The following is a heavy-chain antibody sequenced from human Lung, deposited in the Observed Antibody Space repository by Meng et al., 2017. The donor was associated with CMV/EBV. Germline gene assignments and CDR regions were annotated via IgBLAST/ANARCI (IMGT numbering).Heavy chain of an antibody. CDR2: ISTSSTSA. CDR1: KFIFSKYA. J-gene: IGHJ4*02. Sequence: GEXXKISCTVSKFIFSKYAMNWVRQAPGKGLEWVSLISTSSTSAYYADSVKGRFTISRDDSKSTLYLQMNSLRVEDTAVYYCIKDFDNTGWYDEDFWGQGXLVTVSS. CDR3: IKDFDNTGWYDEDF. D-gene: IGHD3-9*01. V-gene: IGHV3-23*05.